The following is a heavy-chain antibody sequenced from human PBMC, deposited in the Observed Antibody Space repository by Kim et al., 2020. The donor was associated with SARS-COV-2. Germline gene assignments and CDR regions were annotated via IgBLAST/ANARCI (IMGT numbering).Heavy chain of an antibody. J-gene: IGHJ4*02. CDR2: VRPKNGEA. D-gene: IGHD6-19*01. Sequence: ASVKVSCQVSGYSFSDLDINWVRQATGQGLEWKGWVRPKNGEAHYAQNFQGRVTMTRNTSISTVYMELSSLTSEDTAIYYCARGITAGLDYWGQGTPVGVSS. CDR1: GYSFSDLD. V-gene: IGHV1-8*01. CDR3: ARGITAGLDY.